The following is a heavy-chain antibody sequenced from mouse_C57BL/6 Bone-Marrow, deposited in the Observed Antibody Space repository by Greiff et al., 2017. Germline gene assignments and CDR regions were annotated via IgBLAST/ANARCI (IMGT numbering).Heavy chain of an antibody. CDR3: AGDTLTGTWYFDV. CDR2: ITHSGET. V-gene: IGHV12-3*01. CDR1: GFPITSGYY. D-gene: IGHD4-1*01. J-gene: IGHJ1*03. Sequence: QVQLQQSGPGLVKPSQSLFLTCSITGFPITSGYYWIWIRQSPGKPLEWMGYITHSGETFYNPSLQSPISITRETSKNQFFLQLNSVTTEDTAMYYCAGDTLTGTWYFDVWGTGTTVTVSS.